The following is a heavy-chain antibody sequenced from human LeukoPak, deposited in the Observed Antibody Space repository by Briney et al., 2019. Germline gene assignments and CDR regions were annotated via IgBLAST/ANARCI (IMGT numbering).Heavy chain of an antibody. CDR2: IKQDGSEK. J-gene: IGHJ4*02. CDR1: GFTFSSYW. D-gene: IGHD2-2*01. CDR3: ARVPLIVVVPAASYYFDY. V-gene: IGHV3-7*01. Sequence: PGGSLRLSCAASGFTFSSYWMSWVRQAPGKGLEWVANIKQDGSEKYYVDSVKGRFTTSRDNAKNSLYLQMNSLRAEDTAVYYCARVPLIVVVPAASYYFDYWGQGTLVTVSS.